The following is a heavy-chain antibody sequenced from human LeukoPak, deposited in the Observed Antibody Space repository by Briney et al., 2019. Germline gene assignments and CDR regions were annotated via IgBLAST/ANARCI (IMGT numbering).Heavy chain of an antibody. D-gene: IGHD1-1*01. CDR1: GFTFSSYS. V-gene: IGHV3-7*04. Sequence: GGSLRLSCAASGFTFSSYSMNWVRQAPGKGLEWVATIALDGSDSYYVDSVKGRFTVSRDNAKNSLYLQMNSLRVEDTAVFYCTTENWYVFENWGQGPLVTVSS. CDR2: IALDGSDS. CDR3: TTENWYVFEN. J-gene: IGHJ4*02.